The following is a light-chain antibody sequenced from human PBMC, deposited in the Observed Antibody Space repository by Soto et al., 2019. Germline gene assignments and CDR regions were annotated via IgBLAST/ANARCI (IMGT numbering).Light chain of an antibody. V-gene: IGKV1-8*01. CDR1: QGISSY. CDR3: QQYYTYPQT. CDR2: AAS. Sequence: AIRMTQAPSSFSASTGDRGTITCGASQGISSYLAWYQQKPGKAPKLLVYAASTLQYGVPSRFSGSGSGTDFTLTISCLQSEDFATYFCQQYYTYPQTFGQGTNLEIK. J-gene: IGKJ2*01.